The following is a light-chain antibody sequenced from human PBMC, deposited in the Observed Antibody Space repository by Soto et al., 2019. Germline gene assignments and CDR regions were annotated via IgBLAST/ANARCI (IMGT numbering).Light chain of an antibody. V-gene: IGKV3-20*01. CDR1: QSVSSSY. CDR3: QQYGSSPWT. J-gene: IGKJ1*01. CDR2: GAS. Sequence: EMVLTQSPGTLSLSPGERATLSCRASQSVSSSYLAWYQQKPGQAPRLLSYGASSRATGIPDRFSGSGSGTDFTLTISRLEPEDFAVYYCQQYGSSPWTFGQGTKVDIK.